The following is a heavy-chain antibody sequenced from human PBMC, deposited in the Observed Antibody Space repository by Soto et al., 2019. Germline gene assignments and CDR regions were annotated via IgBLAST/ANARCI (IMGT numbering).Heavy chain of an antibody. CDR3: ARDRWDNRFGELYYYYGMDV. Sequence: SETLSLTCTVSGGSISSYYWSWIRQPPGKGLEWIGYIYYSGSTNYNPSLKSRVTISVHTSKNQFSLKLSSVTAADTAVYYCARDRWDNRFGELYYYYGMDVWGQGTTVTVSS. V-gene: IGHV4-59*01. CDR2: IYYSGST. J-gene: IGHJ6*02. D-gene: IGHD3-10*01. CDR1: GGSISSYY.